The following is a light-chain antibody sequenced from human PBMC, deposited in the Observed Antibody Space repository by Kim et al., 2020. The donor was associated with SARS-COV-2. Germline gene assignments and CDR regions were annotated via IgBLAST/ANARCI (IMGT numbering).Light chain of an antibody. CDR2: GAS. J-gene: IGKJ1*01. Sequence: SPGEQATLSCRASQSVRISYLAWYQQKTGQAPRHLIYGASRRATGIPDRFSGSGSGTDFTLNISRLEPEDFAVYYCQQYGSSPQTFGQGAKVDIK. V-gene: IGKV3-20*01. CDR1: QSVRISY. CDR3: QQYGSSPQT.